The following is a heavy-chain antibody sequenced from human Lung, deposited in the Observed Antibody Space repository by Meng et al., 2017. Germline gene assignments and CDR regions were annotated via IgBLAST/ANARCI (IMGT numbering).Heavy chain of an antibody. D-gene: IGHD6-19*01. V-gene: IGHV4-34*12. J-gene: IGHJ4*02. CDR1: VGFFGGYY. CDR3: VRRTYSSGWYFDY. Sequence: GELNRWGAGWLKPSVTLSLTFAVYVGFFGGYYGSWIRQPPGKGLEWIGEIIDSGSTNYNPSLKSRVTISVDTSKNQFSLRVTSVTAADRAVYYCVRRTYSSGWYFDYWGQGTLVTVSS. CDR2: IIDSGST.